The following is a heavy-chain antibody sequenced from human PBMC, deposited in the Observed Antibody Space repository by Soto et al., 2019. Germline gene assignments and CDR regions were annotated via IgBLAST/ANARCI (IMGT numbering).Heavy chain of an antibody. CDR1: GFTFSRYD. CDR3: ARGYSSSAPYYYYYMDV. Sequence: GGSLRLSCAASGFTFSRYDMHWVRQATGKGLEWVSAIGTAGDTYYPGSVKGRFTISRENAKNSLYLQMNSLTAGDTAVYYCARGYSSSAPYYYYYMDVWGKGTTVTVSS. D-gene: IGHD6-6*01. V-gene: IGHV3-13*01. CDR2: IGTAGDT. J-gene: IGHJ6*03.